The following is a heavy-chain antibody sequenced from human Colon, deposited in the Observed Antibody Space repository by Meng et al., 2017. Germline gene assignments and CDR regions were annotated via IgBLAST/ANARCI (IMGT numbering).Heavy chain of an antibody. D-gene: IGHD6-19*01. Sequence: QLHLKEPGPGLLEPSGTLSLTCAVSGGSISSYNWWSWVRQPPGKGLEWIGQIDLGGTPYYNPSLESRVIMSLDKSKNQLSLRLTSVAAADTAVYYCARHGGWHFDYWGQGALVTVSS. CDR3: ARHGGWHFDY. V-gene: IGHV4-4*02. J-gene: IGHJ4*02. CDR1: GGSISSYNW. CDR2: IDLGGTP.